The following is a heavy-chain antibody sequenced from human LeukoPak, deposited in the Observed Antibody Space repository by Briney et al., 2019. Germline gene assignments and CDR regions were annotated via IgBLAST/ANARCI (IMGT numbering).Heavy chain of an antibody. CDR3: ATHSRIAVAAGVRNYFDY. V-gene: IGHV3-23*01. D-gene: IGHD6-19*01. CDR1: GFTFSSYA. Sequence: GGSLRLSCAASGFTFSSYAMSWVRQAPGKGLEWVSAISGSGGSTYYADSVKGRFTISRDNSKNTLNLQMNSLRAEDTAVYYCATHSRIAVAAGVRNYFDYWGQGTLVTVSS. J-gene: IGHJ4*02. CDR2: ISGSGGST.